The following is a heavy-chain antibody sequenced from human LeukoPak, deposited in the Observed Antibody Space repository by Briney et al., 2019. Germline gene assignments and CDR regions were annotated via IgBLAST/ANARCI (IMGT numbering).Heavy chain of an antibody. CDR2: IWYDGSRE. D-gene: IGHD6-13*01. Sequence: GGSLRLSCAASGFSFSAYGMHWVRQAPGKGLEWVAVIWYDGSRESYTDSVQGRFTISRDNSKNTLYLQMNSLRAEDTAVYYCARSWQQLVFYFDYGGQGTLVPVSS. V-gene: IGHV3-33*01. CDR1: GFSFSAYG. CDR3: ARSWQQLVFYFDY. J-gene: IGHJ4*02.